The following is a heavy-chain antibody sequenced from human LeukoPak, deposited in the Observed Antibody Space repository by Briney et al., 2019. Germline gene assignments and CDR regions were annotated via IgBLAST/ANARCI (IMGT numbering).Heavy chain of an antibody. Sequence: SETLSLTCTVSGGSISSNNYYWGWLRQPPGKGLEWIGSIYYSGSTYYNPSLKSRVIISVDTSKNQFSLKLSSVTAADTAVYYCARLGIAVAGNRAFDIWGQGTMVTVS. J-gene: IGHJ3*02. V-gene: IGHV4-39*01. CDR3: ARLGIAVAGNRAFDI. D-gene: IGHD6-19*01. CDR2: IYYSGST. CDR1: GGSISSNNYY.